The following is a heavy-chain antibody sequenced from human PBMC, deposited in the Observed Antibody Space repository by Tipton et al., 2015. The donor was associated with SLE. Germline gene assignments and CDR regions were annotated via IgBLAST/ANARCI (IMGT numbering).Heavy chain of an antibody. J-gene: IGHJ4*02. CDR3: AKDLIADYNYDSGALVFDY. CDR2: ISYDDINT. V-gene: IGHV3-30*18. Sequence: SLRLSCAASGFTFSSYGMHWVRQAPGKGLEWLALISYDDINTYYAESVKGRFTISRDNSRNTLYLQMTSLRVEDTAVYYCAKDLIADYNYDSGALVFDYWGQGTLVTVSS. D-gene: IGHD3-22*01. CDR1: GFTFSSYG.